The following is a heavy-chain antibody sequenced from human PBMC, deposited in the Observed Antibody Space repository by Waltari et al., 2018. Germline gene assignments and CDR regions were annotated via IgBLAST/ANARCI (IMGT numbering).Heavy chain of an antibody. CDR1: GYSFTSYW. Sequence: EVQLVQSGAEVKKPGESLKISCKGSGYSFTSYWIGWVRQMPGQGLEWMGISEPAEPDTRYSPAFQGQVTISADKSTSTAYLQWSSLKASDTAMYYCARQDFYQSSGYRSFDYWGQGTLVTVSP. CDR3: ARQDFYQSSGYRSFDY. J-gene: IGHJ4*02. D-gene: IGHD3-22*01. CDR2: SEPAEPDT. V-gene: IGHV5-51*01.